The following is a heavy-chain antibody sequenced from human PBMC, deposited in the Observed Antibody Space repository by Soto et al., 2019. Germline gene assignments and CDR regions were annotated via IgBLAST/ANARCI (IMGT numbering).Heavy chain of an antibody. V-gene: IGHV4-31*03. J-gene: IGHJ4*02. CDR3: ARMSGTFYVPDY. Sequence: QVQLQESGPRLVEASQTLSLTCTVSNASITSSGYYWSWVRQPPGKRLEWIGYIYHSGSTFYSPSRQSRLTMSVDTSKNHFSLTLLSVTAADTAVYHCARMSGTFYVPDYWGQGTLVTVSS. D-gene: IGHD1-26*01. CDR2: IYHSGST. CDR1: NASITSSGYY.